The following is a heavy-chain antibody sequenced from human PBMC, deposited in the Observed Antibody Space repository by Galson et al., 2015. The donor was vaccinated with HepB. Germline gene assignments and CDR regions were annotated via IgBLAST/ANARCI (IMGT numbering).Heavy chain of an antibody. CDR2: IYPGDSDT. CDR1: GYSFTSYW. J-gene: IGHJ5*02. V-gene: IGHV5-51*01. CDR3: ARLRGGDGYCSGGSCYGLDWFDP. D-gene: IGHD2-15*01. Sequence: QSGAEVKKPGESLKISCKGSGYSFTSYWIGWVRQMPGKGLEWMGIIYPGDSDTRYSPSFQGQVTISADKSISTAYLQWSSLKASDTAMYYCARLRGGDGYCSGGSCYGLDWFDPWGKGTLVTVSS.